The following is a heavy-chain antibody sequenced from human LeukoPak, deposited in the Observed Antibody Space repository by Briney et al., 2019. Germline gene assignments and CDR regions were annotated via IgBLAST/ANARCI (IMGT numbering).Heavy chain of an antibody. D-gene: IGHD1-26*01. Sequence: GGSLRLSCAASGFTFHDYAMHWVRQVPGKGLEWVSGITWNSGSVLYADSVRGRFTISRDNAKNSLYLQMNSLRPEDMAFYYCAKGLGAASLIVDALDMWGQGTMVTV. CDR2: ITWNSGSV. CDR1: GFTFHDYA. J-gene: IGHJ3*02. V-gene: IGHV3-9*03. CDR3: AKGLGAASLIVDALDM.